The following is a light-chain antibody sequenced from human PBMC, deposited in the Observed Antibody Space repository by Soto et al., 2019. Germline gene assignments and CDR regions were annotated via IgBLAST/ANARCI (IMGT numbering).Light chain of an antibody. CDR2: DNN. V-gene: IGLV1-51*01. CDR3: GTWDYSLTAFV. J-gene: IGLJ2*01. Sequence: QSVLTQPPSVSASPGEKVTISCSGRTSNIVNNFVSWYRQFPGTAPQLLIHDNNKRPSGIPERFSGSKGGSSATLGITGLQTGVEALYYCGTWDYSLTAFVFGGGTKLTVL. CDR1: TSNIVNNF.